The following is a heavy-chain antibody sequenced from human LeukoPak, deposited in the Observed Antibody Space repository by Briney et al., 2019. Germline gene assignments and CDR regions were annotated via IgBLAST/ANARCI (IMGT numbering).Heavy chain of an antibody. D-gene: IGHD2-15*01. V-gene: IGHV1-2*02. CDR3: ARDWPDCSGGSCYYNY. Sequence: ASVKVSCKASGYTFTGYYMHWVRQAPGQGLEWMGWINPNSGGTNYARKFQGRVTMTRDTSISTAYMELSRLRSDDTAVYYCARDWPDCSGGSCYYNYWGQGTLVTVSS. CDR2: INPNSGGT. J-gene: IGHJ4*02. CDR1: GYTFTGYY.